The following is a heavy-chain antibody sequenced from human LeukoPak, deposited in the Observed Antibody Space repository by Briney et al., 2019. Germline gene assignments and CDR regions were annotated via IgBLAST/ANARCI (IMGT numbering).Heavy chain of an antibody. Sequence: GGSLRLSCAASGFTFSSYGMHWVRQAPGKGLEWVAVIWYDGSNKYYADSVKGRFTISRDNSKNTLYLQMNSLRAEDTAVYYCTRDEAGVPAAIDYWGQGTLVTVSS. CDR3: TRDEAGVPAAIDY. V-gene: IGHV3-33*01. CDR1: GFTFSSYG. D-gene: IGHD2-2*01. CDR2: IWYDGSNK. J-gene: IGHJ4*02.